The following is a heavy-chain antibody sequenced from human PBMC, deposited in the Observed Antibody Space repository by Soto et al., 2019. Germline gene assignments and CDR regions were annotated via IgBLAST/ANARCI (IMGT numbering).Heavy chain of an antibody. CDR2: ISYDGSNK. CDR1: VFTFSSYG. Sequence: GGSLRLSCAASVFTFSSYGMHWVRQAPGKGLEWVAVISYDGSNKYYADSVKGRFTISRDNSKNTLYLQMNSLRAEDTAVYYCAKDTAAVVVSAASNWFDPWGQGNLVTVSS. CDR3: AKDTAAVVVSAASNWFDP. J-gene: IGHJ5*02. V-gene: IGHV3-30*18. D-gene: IGHD2-2*01.